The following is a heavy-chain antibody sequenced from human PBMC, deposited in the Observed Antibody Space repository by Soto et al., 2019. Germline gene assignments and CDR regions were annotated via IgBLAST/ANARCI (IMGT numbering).Heavy chain of an antibody. Sequence: PGGYLRLSCAASGLTFSSYAMSWVRQAPGKGLEWVSAISGSGGSTYYADSVKGRFTISRDNSKNTLYLQMNSLRAEDTAVYYCAKDGCISTSCYVGFDPWGQGTLVTVSS. D-gene: IGHD2-2*01. CDR1: GLTFSSYA. CDR2: ISGSGGST. CDR3: AKDGCISTSCYVGFDP. V-gene: IGHV3-23*01. J-gene: IGHJ5*02.